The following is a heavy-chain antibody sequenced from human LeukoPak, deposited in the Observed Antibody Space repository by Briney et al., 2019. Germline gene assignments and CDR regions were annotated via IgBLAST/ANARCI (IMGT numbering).Heavy chain of an antibody. CDR2: ISAYNGNT. CDR1: GYTFTSYG. D-gene: IGHD2-2*01. Sequence: ASVKVSCKASGYTFTSYGISWVRQAPGQGLEWMGWISAYNGNTNYAQELQGRVTMTTDTSTSTAYMELRSLRSDDTAVYYCARHIVVVPAAAGAGMDVWGKGTTVTVSS. CDR3: ARHIVVVPAAAGAGMDV. V-gene: IGHV1-18*04. J-gene: IGHJ6*04.